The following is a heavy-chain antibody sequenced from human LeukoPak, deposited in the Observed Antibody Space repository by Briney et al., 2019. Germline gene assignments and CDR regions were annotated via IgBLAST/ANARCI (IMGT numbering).Heavy chain of an antibody. J-gene: IGHJ2*01. D-gene: IGHD1-26*01. Sequence: ASVKVSCKASGYTFTAYFMHWVRQAPGQGLEWMGWINPKSGGTNYAQKFQGRVTMTRDTSTSTFYMELSSLRSEDTAVYYCARSGSYRYFDLWGRGTLVTVSS. CDR3: ARSGSYRYFDL. CDR1: GYTFTAYF. V-gene: IGHV1-2*02. CDR2: INPKSGGT.